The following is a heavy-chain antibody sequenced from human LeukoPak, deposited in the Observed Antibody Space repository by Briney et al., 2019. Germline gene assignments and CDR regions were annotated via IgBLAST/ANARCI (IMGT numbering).Heavy chain of an antibody. Sequence: SVKVSCKASGGTFSSYAISWVRQAPGQGLEWMGGIIPIFGTANYAQKFQGRVTITADESTSTAYMELSSLRSEDTAVYYCARDWDSSSTFDYWGQGTLVTVSS. D-gene: IGHD6-13*01. CDR1: GGTFSSYA. V-gene: IGHV1-69*13. CDR2: IIPIFGTA. CDR3: ARDWDSSSTFDY. J-gene: IGHJ4*02.